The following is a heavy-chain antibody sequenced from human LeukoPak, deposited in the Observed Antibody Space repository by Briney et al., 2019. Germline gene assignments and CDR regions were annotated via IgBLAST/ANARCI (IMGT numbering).Heavy chain of an antibody. Sequence: PGGSLRLSCAASGFTFSNAWMSWDRQPPGKGLEWVSTVTGTGGTTYYADSVKGRFTISRDNSKNTLYLQMNSLRAEDMAVYFCARGQPLDYWGQGTLVTVSS. CDR3: ARGQPLDY. CDR2: VTGTGGTT. J-gene: IGHJ4*02. CDR1: GFTFSNAW. D-gene: IGHD6-13*01. V-gene: IGHV3-23*01.